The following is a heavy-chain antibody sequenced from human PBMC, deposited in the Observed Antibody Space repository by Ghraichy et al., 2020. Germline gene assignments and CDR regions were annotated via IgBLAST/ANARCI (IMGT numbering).Heavy chain of an antibody. Sequence: SETLSLTCSVSGGSIGSSTYYWGWIRQPPGKGLEWIASIDYSGSTYYNASVKSRVTISVDTSKNQFSLKLSSVTAADTAVYYCARHKPPPYNWNYWFDPWGQGTLVTVSS. V-gene: IGHV4-39*01. CDR1: GGSIGSSTYY. D-gene: IGHD1-7*01. CDR2: IDYSGST. J-gene: IGHJ5*02. CDR3: ARHKPPPYNWNYWFDP.